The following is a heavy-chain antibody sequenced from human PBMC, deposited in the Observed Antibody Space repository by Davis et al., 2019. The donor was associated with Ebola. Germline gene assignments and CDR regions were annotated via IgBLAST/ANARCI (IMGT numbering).Heavy chain of an antibody. J-gene: IGHJ3*02. CDR3: ARDRSGGAFDI. CDR2: IRTGSTASI. CDR1: GFPFNVYT. V-gene: IGHV3-48*04. D-gene: IGHD1-26*01. Sequence: GESLKISCVASGFPFNVYTMNWVRQAPGKGLEWVSFIRTGSTASIYYADSVKGRFTASRDNAKNSLYLQMNGLRGEDTAVYYCARDRSGGAFDIWGQGTMVTVSS.